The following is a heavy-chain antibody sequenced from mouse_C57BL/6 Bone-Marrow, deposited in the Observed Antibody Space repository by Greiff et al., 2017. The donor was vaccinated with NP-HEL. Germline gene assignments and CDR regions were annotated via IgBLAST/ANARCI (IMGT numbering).Heavy chain of an antibody. Sequence: EVMLVESGGGLVQPGGSMKLSCAASGFTFSDAWMDWVRQSPEKGLEWVAEIRNKANNHATYYAESVKGRFTISRDDSKSSVYLQMNSLRAEDTGIYYCTRDYGSRGGKAMDYWGQGTSVTVSS. CDR3: TRDYGSRGGKAMDY. V-gene: IGHV6-6*01. J-gene: IGHJ4*01. D-gene: IGHD1-1*01. CDR1: GFTFSDAW. CDR2: IRNKANNHAT.